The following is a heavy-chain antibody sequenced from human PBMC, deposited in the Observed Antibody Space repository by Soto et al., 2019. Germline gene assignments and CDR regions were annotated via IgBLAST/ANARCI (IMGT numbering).Heavy chain of an antibody. D-gene: IGHD2-8*01. Sequence: GASVKVSCKVSGYTLTELSMHWVRQAPGKGLEWMGGFDPEDGETIYAQKFQGRVTMTEDTSTATAYMELSSLRSEDTAVFYCASLVPDCTNGVCYFDYWGQGTLVTVSS. V-gene: IGHV1-24*01. J-gene: IGHJ4*02. CDR1: GYTLTELS. CDR2: FDPEDGET. CDR3: ASLVPDCTNGVCYFDY.